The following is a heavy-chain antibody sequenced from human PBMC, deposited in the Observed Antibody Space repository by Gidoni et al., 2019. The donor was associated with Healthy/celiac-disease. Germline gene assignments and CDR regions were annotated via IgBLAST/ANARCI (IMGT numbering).Heavy chain of an antibody. Sequence: EVQLVESGGGLVQPGGSLKLSCAAYGFTFSGSAMHWVRQASGKGLEWVGRIRSKANSYATAYAASVKGRFTISRDDSKNTAYLQMNSLKTEDTAVYYCKQYQLLDSMDVWGQGTTVTVSS. CDR2: IRSKANSYAT. D-gene: IGHD2-2*01. J-gene: IGHJ6*02. CDR1: GFTFSGSA. CDR3: KQYQLLDSMDV. V-gene: IGHV3-73*02.